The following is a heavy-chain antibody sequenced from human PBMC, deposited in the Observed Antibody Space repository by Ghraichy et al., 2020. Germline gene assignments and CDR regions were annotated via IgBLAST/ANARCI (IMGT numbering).Heavy chain of an antibody. CDR3: ARGNRDTSGYYYSIILFDY. J-gene: IGHJ4*02. D-gene: IGHD3-22*01. V-gene: IGHV4-59*01. Sequence: SETLSLTCTVSGGSIRSYYWNWIRQPPGKGLEWIGYIHYSGSTNYSPSLKSRVTISVDTSKNQLSLRLSSVTSADTAVYYCARGNRDTSGYYYSIILFDYWGQGTLVTVSS. CDR2: IHYSGST. CDR1: GGSIRSYY.